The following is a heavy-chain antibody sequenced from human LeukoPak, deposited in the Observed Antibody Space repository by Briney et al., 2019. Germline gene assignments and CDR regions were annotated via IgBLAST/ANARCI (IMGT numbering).Heavy chain of an antibody. CDR1: GFTCSSYA. J-gene: IGHJ4*02. V-gene: IGHV3-23*01. Sequence: PGGSLRLSCSASGFTCSSYAMHWVRQAPGKGLEWVSAISGSGGSTYYADSVKGRYTISRDNSKNTLYLQMNSLRAEDTAVYYCAKYYGSGSYLYYFDYWGQGTLVTVSS. D-gene: IGHD3-10*01. CDR2: ISGSGGST. CDR3: AKYYGSGSYLYYFDY.